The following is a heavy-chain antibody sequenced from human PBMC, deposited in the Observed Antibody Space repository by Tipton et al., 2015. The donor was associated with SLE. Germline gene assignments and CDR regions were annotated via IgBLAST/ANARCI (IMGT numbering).Heavy chain of an antibody. CDR3: TPWGGSYDLGFDI. V-gene: IGHV3-49*03. Sequence: RSLRLSCAASGFTFGDSALSWFRQAPGKGLEWVAFIRSKPYGGAIEYAASVKGRLTISRDDSKSITYLQMNSLKTEDTAMYYCTPWGGSYDLGFDIWGQGTMVTVSS. CDR2: IRSKPYGGAI. J-gene: IGHJ3*02. D-gene: IGHD1-26*01. CDR1: GFTFGDSA.